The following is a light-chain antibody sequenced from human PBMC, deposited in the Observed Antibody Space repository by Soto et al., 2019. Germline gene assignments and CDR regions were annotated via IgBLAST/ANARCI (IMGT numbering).Light chain of an antibody. Sequence: QSVLTQPPSASGTPGQRVTISCSGSSSNIGSNTINWYQQLPGTAPKLLIYSNNPRPSGVPDRFSGSKSGTSASLAISGLQSEDDADYSCAAWDDSLNGVVFGGGTKLTVL. J-gene: IGLJ2*01. CDR2: SNN. CDR3: AAWDDSLNGVV. CDR1: SSNIGSNT. V-gene: IGLV1-44*01.